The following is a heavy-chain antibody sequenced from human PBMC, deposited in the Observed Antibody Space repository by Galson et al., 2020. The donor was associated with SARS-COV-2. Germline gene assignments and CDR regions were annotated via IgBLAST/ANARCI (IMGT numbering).Heavy chain of an antibody. Sequence: GESLKISCKGSGYSFTSYWIGWVRQMPGKGLEWMGIIYPGDSDTRYSPSFQGQVTISADKSISTAYLQWSSLKASDTAMYYCARHMGRGSGLHSATKYGMDVWGQGTTVTVSS. V-gene: IGHV5-51*01. CDR3: ARHMGRGSGLHSATKYGMDV. D-gene: IGHD3-10*01. CDR2: IYPGDSDT. CDR1: GYSFTSYW. J-gene: IGHJ6*02.